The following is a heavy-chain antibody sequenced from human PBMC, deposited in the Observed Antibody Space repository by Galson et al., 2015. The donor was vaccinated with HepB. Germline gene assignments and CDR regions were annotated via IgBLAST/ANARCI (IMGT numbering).Heavy chain of an antibody. J-gene: IGHJ2*01. CDR1: GYSFTSYW. Sequence: QSGAEVKKPGESLKISCKGSGYSFTSYWIGWVRQTPGKGLEWMGIIYPGDSDTRYSPSFQGQVTISADKSISTAYLQWSSLKASDTAMYYCARPPKAYSSSWPDTDNWYFDLWGRGTLVTVSS. CDR2: IYPGDSDT. CDR3: ARPPKAYSSSWPDTDNWYFDL. D-gene: IGHD6-13*01. V-gene: IGHV5-51*03.